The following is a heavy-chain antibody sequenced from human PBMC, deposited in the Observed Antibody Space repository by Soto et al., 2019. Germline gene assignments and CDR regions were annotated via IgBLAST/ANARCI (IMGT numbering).Heavy chain of an antibody. CDR3: ARYLIAAAGYGMDV. Sequence: QVQLVQSGAEVKKPGASVKVSCKSSGYTFTSYAMHWVRQAPGQRLEWMGWINAGNGNTKYPQKFQGIVTITRDTSTSPAKMELSSLRSEATAVYYCARYLIAAAGYGMDVWGQGTTVTVSS. D-gene: IGHD6-13*01. CDR2: INAGNGNT. J-gene: IGHJ6*02. V-gene: IGHV1-3*01. CDR1: GYTFTSYA.